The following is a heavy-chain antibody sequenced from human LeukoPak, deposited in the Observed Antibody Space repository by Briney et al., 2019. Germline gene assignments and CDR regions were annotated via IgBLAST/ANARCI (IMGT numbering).Heavy chain of an antibody. Sequence: ASVKVSCKASGYTFTGYYMHWVRQAPGQGLEWMGWINPNSGCTNYAQKFQGRVTMTRDTSISTAYMELSRLRSDDTAVYYCARGDIVVVPAALGYNWFDPWGQGTLVTVSS. J-gene: IGHJ5*02. CDR1: GYTFTGYY. V-gene: IGHV1-2*02. D-gene: IGHD2-2*01. CDR2: INPNSGCT. CDR3: ARGDIVVVPAALGYNWFDP.